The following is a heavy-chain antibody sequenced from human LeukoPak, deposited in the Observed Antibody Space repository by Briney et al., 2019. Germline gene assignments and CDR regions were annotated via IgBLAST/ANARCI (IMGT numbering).Heavy chain of an antibody. Sequence: ASVMVSCRASGGTFSSYAISWVRQAPGQGLEWMGGIIPIFGTANYAQKFQGRVTITADESTSTAYMELSSLRSEDTAVYYCARGVPYYYGSGYYYYGMDVWGQGTTVTVSS. CDR1: GGTFSSYA. J-gene: IGHJ6*02. CDR2: IIPIFGTA. V-gene: IGHV1-69*13. D-gene: IGHD3-10*01. CDR3: ARGVPYYYGSGYYYYGMDV.